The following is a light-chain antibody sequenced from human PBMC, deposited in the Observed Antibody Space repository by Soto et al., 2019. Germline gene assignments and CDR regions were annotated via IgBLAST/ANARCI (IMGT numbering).Light chain of an antibody. CDR3: QQYGTSPQT. Sequence: EIVLTQSPGTLSLSPGERATLSCRASQSVTTNYLAWYQQKPGQAPRLLIYGASFRDTGMPDRFSGSGSGTDFTLSINRLEPEEFAVYYCQQYGTSPQTFGQGTKLEIK. CDR2: GAS. CDR1: QSVTTNY. V-gene: IGKV3-20*01. J-gene: IGKJ2*01.